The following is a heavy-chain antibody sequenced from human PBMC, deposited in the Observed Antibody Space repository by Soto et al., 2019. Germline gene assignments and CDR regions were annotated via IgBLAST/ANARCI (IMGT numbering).Heavy chain of an antibody. CDR1: GGSISSYY. Sequence: SETLSLTCTVSGGSISSYYWSWIRQPPGKGLEWIGYIYYSGSTNYNPSLKSRVTISVDTSKNQFSLKLSSVTAADTAVYYCARCYGSVPYGMDVWGQGTTVTVSS. CDR2: IYYSGST. CDR3: ARCYGSVPYGMDV. V-gene: IGHV4-59*01. J-gene: IGHJ6*02. D-gene: IGHD6-19*01.